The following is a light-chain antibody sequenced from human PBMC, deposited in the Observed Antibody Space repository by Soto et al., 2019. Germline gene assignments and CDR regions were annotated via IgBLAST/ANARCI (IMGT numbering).Light chain of an antibody. CDR3: QQYGSSGT. CDR1: QSVSNNY. J-gene: IGKJ1*01. V-gene: IGKV3-20*01. Sequence: ESVWTQSPGSLSLAPVERATLSGRASQSVSNNYLAWYEQKPGQAPRLLIYGASNRATGIPDRFSGSGSGTDFTLTISRLEPEDFAVYYCQQYGSSGTFGQGTKVDIK. CDR2: GAS.